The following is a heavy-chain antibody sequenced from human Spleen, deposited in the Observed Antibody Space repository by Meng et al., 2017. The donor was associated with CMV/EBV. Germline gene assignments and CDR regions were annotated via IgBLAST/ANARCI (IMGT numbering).Heavy chain of an antibody. CDR3: ARDSHHWYFDL. J-gene: IGHJ2*01. Sequence: QVRLVESGGGVVKPGGSLRLSCAASGFTFSAYYISWIRQAPGKGLEWISYISSGGSTTYYADSGKGRFTISRDNAKNSLYLQMDSLRADDTAVYYCARDSHHWYFDLWGRGTLVTVSS. CDR1: GFTFSAYY. V-gene: IGHV3-11*01. CDR2: ISSGGSTT.